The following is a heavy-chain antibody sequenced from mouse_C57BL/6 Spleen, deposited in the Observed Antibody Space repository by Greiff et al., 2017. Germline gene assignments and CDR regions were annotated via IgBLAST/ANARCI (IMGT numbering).Heavy chain of an antibody. J-gene: IGHJ4*01. Sequence: EVMLVESGGGLVQPKGSLKLSCAASGFSFNTYAMNWVRQAPGKGMEWVARIRSKSNNYATYYAGSVKDRFTISSDDSESRLYLQMNNLKTEDTAMYYCVRRVDDGNDGYAMDYWGQVTSVTVSS. CDR3: VRRVDDGNDGYAMDY. CDR1: GFSFNTYA. D-gene: IGHD2-2*01. CDR2: IRSKSNNYAT. V-gene: IGHV10-1*01.